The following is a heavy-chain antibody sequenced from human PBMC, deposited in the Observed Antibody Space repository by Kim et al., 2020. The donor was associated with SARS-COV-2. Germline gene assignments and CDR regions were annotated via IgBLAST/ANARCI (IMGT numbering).Heavy chain of an antibody. V-gene: IGHV4-61*01. J-gene: IGHJ6*02. Sequence: SETLSLTCTVSGDSVSSRSYYWNWIRQPPGKGLQWIGYISYGGSTNSNPSLKSRVTISLDTSTNQFSLKLTSVTGADTAVYYCARDTSGRPYNYGVDVWGQGTTVTVSS. CDR3: ARDTSGRPYNYGVDV. D-gene: IGHD3-10*01. CDR1: GDSVSSRSYY. CDR2: ISYGGST.